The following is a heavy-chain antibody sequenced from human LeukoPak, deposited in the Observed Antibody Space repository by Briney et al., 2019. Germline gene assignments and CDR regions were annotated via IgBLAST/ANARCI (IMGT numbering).Heavy chain of an antibody. CDR3: ARGIGDTARDY. CDR2: IIPIFGTA. V-gene: IGHV1-69*13. D-gene: IGHD5-18*01. Sequence: SVKLSCKASGGTFSSYAISWVRKAHGQGLEWIGGIIPIFGTANYAQKFQGRVTITADESTSTAYMELSSLRSEDTAVYYCARGIGDTARDYWGQGTLVTVSS. J-gene: IGHJ4*02. CDR1: GGTFSSYA.